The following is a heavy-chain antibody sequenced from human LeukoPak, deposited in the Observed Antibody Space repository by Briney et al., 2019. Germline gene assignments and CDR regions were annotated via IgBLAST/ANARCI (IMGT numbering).Heavy chain of an antibody. CDR2: ISSSSSTI. Sequence: GGSLRLSCAASGFTFSSYEMNWVRQAPGKGLEWVSYISSSSSTIYYADSVKGRFTISRDNAKNSLYLQMNSPRAEDTAVYYCARVGYRGYCSSTSCHRYYYYYYYMDVWGKGTTVTVSS. CDR1: GFTFSSYE. V-gene: IGHV3-48*03. CDR3: ARVGYRGYCSSTSCHRYYYYYYYMDV. D-gene: IGHD2-2*01. J-gene: IGHJ6*03.